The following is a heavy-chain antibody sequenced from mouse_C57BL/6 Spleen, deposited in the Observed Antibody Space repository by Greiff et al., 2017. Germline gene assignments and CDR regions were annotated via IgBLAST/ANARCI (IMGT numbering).Heavy chain of an antibody. D-gene: IGHD1-1*01. CDR1: GYTFTSYW. J-gene: IGHJ1*03. CDR2: IDPSDSYT. CDR3: ARVGSSGYWDFDV. Sequence: QVQLQQSGAELVMPGASVKLSCKASGYTFTSYWMHWVKQRPGQGLEWIGEIDPSDSYTNYNQKFKGKSTLTVDKSSSTAYMQLSSLTSEDSAVYYCARVGSSGYWDFDVWGTGTTVTVSA. V-gene: IGHV1-69*01.